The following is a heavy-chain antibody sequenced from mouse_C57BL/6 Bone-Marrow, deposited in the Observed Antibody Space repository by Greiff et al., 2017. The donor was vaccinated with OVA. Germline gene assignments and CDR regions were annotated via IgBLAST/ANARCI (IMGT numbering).Heavy chain of an antibody. CDR3: ARDGSRYYAMDY. D-gene: IGHD1-1*01. CDR2: ISSGSSTI. Sequence: EVQLVESGGGLVKPGGSLKLSCAASGFTFSDYRMHWVRQAPEKGLEWVAYISSGSSTIYYADTVKGRFTISRDNAKNTLFLQMTSLRSEDTAMYYCARDGSRYYAMDYWGQGTSVTVSS. CDR1: GFTFSDYR. J-gene: IGHJ4*01. V-gene: IGHV5-17*01.